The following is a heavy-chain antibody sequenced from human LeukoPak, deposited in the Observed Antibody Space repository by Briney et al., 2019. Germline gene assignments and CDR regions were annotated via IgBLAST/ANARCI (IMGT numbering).Heavy chain of an antibody. CDR3: ARQHCSGGDCYFFD. Sequence: GGSLRLSCAASGSTFSSYGMHWVRQAPGKGLEWVALIWYDGNNKYYADSVKGRFTISRDNSKNTLYLQLNSLRAEDTAVYYCARQHCSGGDCYFFDWGQGTLVTVSS. CDR2: IWYDGNNK. J-gene: IGHJ4*02. D-gene: IGHD2-15*01. V-gene: IGHV3-33*01. CDR1: GSTFSSYG.